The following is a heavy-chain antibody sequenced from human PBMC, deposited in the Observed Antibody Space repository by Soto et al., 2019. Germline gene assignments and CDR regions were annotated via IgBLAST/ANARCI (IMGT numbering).Heavy chain of an antibody. Sequence: GGSLRLSCAASGFTFSNSWMNWVRQAPGKGLEWVANIIQDGSDKYYVDSVRGRFTISRDNAKNSQYLQMNSLRADDTAVYYCAHSSGWLIDYWGQGTLVTVSS. J-gene: IGHJ4*02. CDR2: IIQDGSDK. CDR1: GFTFSNSW. V-gene: IGHV3-7*05. CDR3: AHSSGWLIDY. D-gene: IGHD6-19*01.